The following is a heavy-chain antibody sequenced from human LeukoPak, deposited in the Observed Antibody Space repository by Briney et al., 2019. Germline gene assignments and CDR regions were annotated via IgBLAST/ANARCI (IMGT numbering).Heavy chain of an antibody. J-gene: IGHJ3*02. Sequence: GGSLRLSCAASGFTFSSYWMSWVRQAPGRGLEWVALISYDGTNKYYADSVQGRFTLSRDNSKNTLYLQMNSLRAEDTAVYFCARDLGTYYAFDIWGQGTMVTVSS. V-gene: IGHV3-30*03. D-gene: IGHD1-26*01. CDR2: ISYDGTNK. CDR1: GFTFSSYW. CDR3: ARDLGTYYAFDI.